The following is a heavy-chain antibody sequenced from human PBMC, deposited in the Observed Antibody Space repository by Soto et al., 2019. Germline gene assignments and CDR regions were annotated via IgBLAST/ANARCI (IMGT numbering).Heavy chain of an antibody. CDR3: ARTGYCSGGSCYSGAFDY. CDR1: GYTFTGYY. CDR2: INPNSGGT. V-gene: IGHV1-2*04. D-gene: IGHD2-15*01. Sequence: ASVKVSCKASGYTFTGYYMHWVRQAPGQGLEWMGWINPNSGGTNYAQKFQGWVTMTRDTSISTAYMELSRLRSDDTAVYYCARTGYCSGGSCYSGAFDYRGQGTLVTVSS. J-gene: IGHJ4*02.